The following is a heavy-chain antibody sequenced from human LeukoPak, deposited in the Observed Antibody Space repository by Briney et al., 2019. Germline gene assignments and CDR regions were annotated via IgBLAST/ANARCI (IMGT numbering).Heavy chain of an antibody. CDR3: ARGAQRGMAT. D-gene: IGHD5-24*01. V-gene: IGHV4-34*01. CDR1: GGSFSGYY. CDR2: INHSGST. J-gene: IGHJ4*02. Sequence: SETLSLTCAVYGGSFSGYYWSWIRQPPGKGPEWIGEINHSGSTNYNPSLKSRVTISVDTSKNQFSLKLSSVTAADTAVYYCARGAQRGMATWGQGTLVTVSS.